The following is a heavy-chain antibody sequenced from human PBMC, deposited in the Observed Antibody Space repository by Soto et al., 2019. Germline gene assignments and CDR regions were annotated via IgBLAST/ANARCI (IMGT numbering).Heavy chain of an antibody. Sequence: WGSLRLSWAASGLTFSSYAMSWVRQAPGKGLEWVAAMTCNGSNKYYADSVKGRFTISRDNSKNTLYLQMNSLRAEDTAVYYCARDTRAGALRPYSGYDSTGGYYYYGMDVWGQGTTVTVSS. CDR2: MTCNGSNK. J-gene: IGHJ6*02. CDR1: GLTFSSYA. D-gene: IGHD5-12*01. CDR3: ARDTRAGALRPYSGYDSTGGYYYYGMDV. V-gene: IGHV3-30-3*01.